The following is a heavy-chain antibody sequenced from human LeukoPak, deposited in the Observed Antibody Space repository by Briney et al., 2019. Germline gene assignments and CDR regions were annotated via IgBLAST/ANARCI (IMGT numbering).Heavy chain of an antibody. CDR1: GGSISSGSYY. V-gene: IGHV4-61*09. D-gene: IGHD6-13*01. CDR2: IYISGST. J-gene: IGHJ6*03. CDR3: ARVRKQQLTLYYYYYMDV. Sequence: SQTLCLTCTVSGGSISSGSYYWSWIRQPAGKGLEWIGQIYISGSTNYNPSLKSRVTISIDTSKNQFSLKLSSVTAADTAVYYCARVRKQQLTLYYYYYMDVWGKGTTVTISS.